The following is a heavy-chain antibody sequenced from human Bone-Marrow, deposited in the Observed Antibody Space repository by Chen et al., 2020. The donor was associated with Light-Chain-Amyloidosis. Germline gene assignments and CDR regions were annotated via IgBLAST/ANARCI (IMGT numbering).Heavy chain of an antibody. D-gene: IGHD1-1*01. Sequence: EVQLVESGGGLVKSGGSLRLSCAASGLRFTGAGMNWVRQARGQGLEWVGRIKSKDDGETADYAAPVKGRFTMSRDDSRNTVYLQMNSLTTEDTAVYFCTTDWGTGTSHIYVFDLWGQGTMVTVSS. CDR2: IKSKDDGETA. CDR3: TTDWGTGTSHIYVFDL. J-gene: IGHJ3*01. CDR1: GLRFTGAG. V-gene: IGHV3-15*01.